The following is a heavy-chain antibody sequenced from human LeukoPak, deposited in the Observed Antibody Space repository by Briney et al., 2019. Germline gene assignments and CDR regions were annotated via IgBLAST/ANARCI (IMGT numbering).Heavy chain of an antibody. CDR2: INLNSGGT. V-gene: IGHV1-2*02. Sequence: GASVKVSCKASGYSFTGSYIHWVRQAPGQGLEWMGWINLNSGGTKYAQKFQGRVTMTGDTSINTAYMELSRLISDDTAVHYCARSGGFDYWGQGTLVTVSS. D-gene: IGHD6-25*01. CDR1: GYSFTGSY. CDR3: ARSGGFDY. J-gene: IGHJ4*02.